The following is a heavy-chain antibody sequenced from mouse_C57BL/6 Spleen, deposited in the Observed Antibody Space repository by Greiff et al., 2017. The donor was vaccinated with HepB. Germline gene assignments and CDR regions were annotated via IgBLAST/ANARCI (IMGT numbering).Heavy chain of an antibody. J-gene: IGHJ1*01. D-gene: IGHD1-1*01. CDR2: IDPSDSYT. CDR3: SRGGVPRVVPYWYIDV. CDR1: GYTFPSYW. V-gene: IGHV1-69*01. Sequence: VQLQQPGPELVMPGASVKLSCKASGYTFPSYWMHWVKQRPGQGLEWIGEIDPSDSYTNYNQKFKGKSTLTVDKSSSTAYMQLSSLTSDDSAVYCCSRGGVPRVVPYWYIDVWGAGTTVTVSS.